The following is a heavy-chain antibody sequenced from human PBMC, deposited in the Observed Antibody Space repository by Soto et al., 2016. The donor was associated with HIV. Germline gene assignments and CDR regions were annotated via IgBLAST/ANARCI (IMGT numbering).Heavy chain of an antibody. J-gene: IGHJ5*02. D-gene: IGHD3-10*01. V-gene: IGHV4-39*01. Sequence: QLQLQESGPGLVKPSETLSLTCTVSGGSVSSSTYYWGWIRQPPGKELEWIGNFHFSGTTHYNPSLSSRVTISKDTSKNQFSLKLTSVTAADTAVYYCVGRRQLRGLVGWVDPWGPGNPGSSSPQ. CDR1: GGSVSSSTYY. CDR2: FHFSGTT. CDR3: VGRRQLRGLVGWVDP.